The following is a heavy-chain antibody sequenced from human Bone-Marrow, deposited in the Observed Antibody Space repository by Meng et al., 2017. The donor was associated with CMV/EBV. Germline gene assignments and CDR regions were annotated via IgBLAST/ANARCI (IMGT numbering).Heavy chain of an antibody. CDR3: ARGYCSGGGCYGHYGMDV. J-gene: IGHJ6*02. CDR1: GYTFTSYY. CDR2: INPSGGST. V-gene: IGHV1-46*01. D-gene: IGHD2-15*01. Sequence: ASVKVFCKASGYTFTSYYMHWVRQAPGQGLEWMGIINPSGGSTSYAQKFQGRGTMTRDTSTSTVYMELSSLRSEDTAAYYCARGYCSGGGCYGHYGMDVWVQGTTVTVSS.